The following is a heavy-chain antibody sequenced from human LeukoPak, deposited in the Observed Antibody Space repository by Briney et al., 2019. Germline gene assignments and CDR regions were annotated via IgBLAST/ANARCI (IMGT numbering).Heavy chain of an antibody. J-gene: IGHJ6*02. V-gene: IGHV3-9*01. CDR1: GFTFDDYA. Sequence: PGRSLRLSCAASGFTFDDYAMHWVRQAPGKGLEWVSGISWNSGSIGYADSVKGRFTISRDNAKNSLYLQMNSLRAEDTALYYCAEAAAGAMNYYYGMDVWGQGTTVTVSS. CDR3: AEAAAGAMNYYYGMDV. D-gene: IGHD6-13*01. CDR2: ISWNSGSI.